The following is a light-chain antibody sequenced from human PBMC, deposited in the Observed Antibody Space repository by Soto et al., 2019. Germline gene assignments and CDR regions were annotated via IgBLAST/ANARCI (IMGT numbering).Light chain of an antibody. Sequence: AIRMTQSASSLSASTGDRVTITCRASQGISSYLAWYQQKPGKAPKLLIYAASTLQSGVPSRFSGSGSGTDFTLTISSLQPEDFAIYYCQQTHSFPITFGQGTRLEIK. CDR1: QGISSY. CDR3: QQTHSFPIT. J-gene: IGKJ5*01. CDR2: AAS. V-gene: IGKV1-8*01.